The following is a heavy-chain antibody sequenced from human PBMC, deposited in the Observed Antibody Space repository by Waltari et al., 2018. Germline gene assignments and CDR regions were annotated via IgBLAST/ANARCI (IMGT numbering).Heavy chain of an antibody. V-gene: IGHV2-5*01. D-gene: IGHD3-10*01. Sequence: QITLKESGPTLVKPTQTLTLTCTFSGFSLSTSGVGVGWIRQPPGKALEWLALIYWNDDKRYSPSLKSRLTITKDTSKNQVVLTMTNMDPVDTATYYCAHSPTYYYGSGNQGWFDPWGQGTLVTVSS. CDR1: GFSLSTSGVG. CDR2: IYWNDDK. J-gene: IGHJ5*02. CDR3: AHSPTYYYGSGNQGWFDP.